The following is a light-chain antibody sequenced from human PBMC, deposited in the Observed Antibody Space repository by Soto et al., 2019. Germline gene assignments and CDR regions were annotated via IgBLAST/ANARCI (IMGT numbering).Light chain of an antibody. V-gene: IGKV1-5*01. J-gene: IGKJ1*01. CDR1: QSIRSW. Sequence: DIQMTQSPSTLSASVGDRVIITCRASQSIRSWLAWYQQRPGKAPTVLIYDVSSLESGVPSRFSGSGSGTEFTLTISSLQPDDFATYYCQQFDNWPWTFGQGTKVESK. CDR3: QQFDNWPWT. CDR2: DVS.